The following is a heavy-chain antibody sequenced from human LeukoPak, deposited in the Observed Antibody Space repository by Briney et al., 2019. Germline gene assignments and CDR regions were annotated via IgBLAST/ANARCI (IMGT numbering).Heavy chain of an antibody. CDR2: ISGSGGST. CDR1: GFTFSSYA. J-gene: IGHJ4*02. Sequence: PGGSLRLSCAASGFTFSSYAVSWVRQAPGKGLEGVSAISGSGGSTYYADSVKGRFTISRDNSKNTLYLQMNSLRAEDTAVYYCAKDHDFGDYGPYYFDYWGQGTLVTVSS. CDR3: AKDHDFGDYGPYYFDY. V-gene: IGHV3-23*01. D-gene: IGHD4-17*01.